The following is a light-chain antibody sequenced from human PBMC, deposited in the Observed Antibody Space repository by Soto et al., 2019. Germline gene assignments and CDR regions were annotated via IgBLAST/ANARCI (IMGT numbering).Light chain of an antibody. CDR3: QQRSNWPPWT. CDR2: GAS. CDR1: QSVSSF. J-gene: IGKJ1*01. Sequence: EIVMTHSPATLSVSPCERATLSCSASQSVSSFLAWYQQKPGQAPRLLIYGASIRATGIPARFSGSGSGTDFTLTISSLEPEDFAVYYCQQRSNWPPWTFGQGTKVDIK. V-gene: IGKV3-11*01.